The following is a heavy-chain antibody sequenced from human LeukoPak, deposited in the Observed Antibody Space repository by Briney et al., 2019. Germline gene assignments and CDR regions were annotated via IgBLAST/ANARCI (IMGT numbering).Heavy chain of an antibody. D-gene: IGHD2-2*01. CDR1: GFTFSDYA. CDR3: TRGNQVLLYFFDY. Sequence: PERSLRLSCTASGFTFSDYAMSGVRQAPGKGLEWVGFIRSKAYGGTTEYAASVKGRFTISRDDSKSIAYLEMNSLITEDTAVYYCTRGNQVLLYFFDYWGQGTLATVSS. CDR2: IRSKAYGGTT. V-gene: IGHV3-49*04. J-gene: IGHJ4*02.